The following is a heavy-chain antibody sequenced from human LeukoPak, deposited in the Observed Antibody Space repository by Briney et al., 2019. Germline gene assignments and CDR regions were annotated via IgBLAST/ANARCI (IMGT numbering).Heavy chain of an antibody. V-gene: IGHV3-21*01. CDR2: ISSSSSYI. J-gene: IGHJ4*02. D-gene: IGHD1-26*01. Sequence: GGTLRLSCAASGFTFNRYGMNWVRQAPGKGLEWVSSISSSSSYIYYADSVKGRFTISRDNAKNSLYLQMNSLRAEDTAVFYCARDTGRRTFDYWGQGTLVTVSS. CDR3: ARDTGRRTFDY. CDR1: GFTFNRYG.